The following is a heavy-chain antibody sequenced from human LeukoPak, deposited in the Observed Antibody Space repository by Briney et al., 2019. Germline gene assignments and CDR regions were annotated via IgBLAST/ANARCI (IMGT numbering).Heavy chain of an antibody. Sequence: GRSLRLSCAASGFTFSSYGMHWVRQAPGKGLEWVAVISYDGSNKYYADSVKGRFTISRDNSKNTLYLQMNSLRAEDTAVYYCAKDMRLRFLEWLSPYYYYGMDVWGQGTTVTVSS. CDR2: ISYDGSNK. V-gene: IGHV3-30*18. D-gene: IGHD3-3*01. J-gene: IGHJ6*02. CDR1: GFTFSSYG. CDR3: AKDMRLRFLEWLSPYYYYGMDV.